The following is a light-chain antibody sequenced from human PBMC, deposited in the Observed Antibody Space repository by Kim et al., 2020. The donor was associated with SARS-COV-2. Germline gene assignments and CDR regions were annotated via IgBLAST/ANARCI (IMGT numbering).Light chain of an antibody. CDR2: AAS. CDR1: QSISSY. CDR3: QQSYSTPRT. J-gene: IGKJ1*01. Sequence: ASVGDRVTITCRASQSISSYLNWYQQKPGKAPKLLIYAASSLQSGVPSRFSGSGTGTDFTLTISSLQPEDFATYYCQQSYSTPRTFGQGTKVDIK. V-gene: IGKV1-39*01.